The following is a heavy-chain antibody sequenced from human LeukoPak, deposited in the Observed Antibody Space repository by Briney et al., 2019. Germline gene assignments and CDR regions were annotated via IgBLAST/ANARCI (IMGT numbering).Heavy chain of an antibody. D-gene: IGHD2-2*01. CDR3: ARGYCSSTSYYAGSTPFDY. J-gene: IGHJ4*02. CDR2: INPNSGGT. V-gene: IGHV1-2*02. Sequence: ASVKVSCKASGYTFTGYYMHWVRQAPGQGLEWMGWINPNSGGTNYAQKFQGRVTMTRDMSTSTVYMELSSLRSEDTAVYYCARGYCSSTSYYAGSTPFDYWGQGTLVTVSS. CDR1: GYTFTGYY.